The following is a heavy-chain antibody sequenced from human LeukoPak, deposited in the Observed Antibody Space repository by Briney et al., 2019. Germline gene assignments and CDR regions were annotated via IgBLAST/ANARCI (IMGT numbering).Heavy chain of an antibody. CDR1: GYTFTSYY. Sequence: ASVKVSCKASGYTFTSYYMHWVRQAPGQGLEWMGIINPSGGSTSYAQKFQGRVTMTRDMSTSTVYMELSSLRSEDTAVYYCARSAENYYMDVWGKGTTVTISS. J-gene: IGHJ6*03. CDR2: INPSGGST. V-gene: IGHV1-46*01. CDR3: ARSAENYYMDV.